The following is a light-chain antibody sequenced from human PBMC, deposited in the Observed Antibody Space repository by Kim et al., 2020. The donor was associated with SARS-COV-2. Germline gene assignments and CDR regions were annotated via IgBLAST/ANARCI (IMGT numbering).Light chain of an antibody. Sequence: GQSVTISCTGTSSDVCGYNYVSWYQQHPGKAPTLMIYDVSKRPSGVPDRFSGSKSGNTASLTISGLQAEDEADYYCCSYAGSYTYVFGTGTKVTVL. V-gene: IGLV2-11*03. CDR3: CSYAGSYTYV. CDR2: DVS. CDR1: SSDVCGYNY. J-gene: IGLJ1*01.